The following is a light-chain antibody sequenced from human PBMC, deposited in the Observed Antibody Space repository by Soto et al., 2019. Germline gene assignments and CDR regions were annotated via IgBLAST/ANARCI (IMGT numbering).Light chain of an antibody. Sequence: EIVMTQSPATLSVSPGERATVSCRASQSVRSNLAWYQQKPGQAPRLLIYGASTRATGIPARFSGSGSGTEFTLTISSLQSEDFAVYYYQQYNNWPPITFGQGTRLEIK. J-gene: IGKJ5*01. V-gene: IGKV3-15*01. CDR2: GAS. CDR3: QQYNNWPPIT. CDR1: QSVRSN.